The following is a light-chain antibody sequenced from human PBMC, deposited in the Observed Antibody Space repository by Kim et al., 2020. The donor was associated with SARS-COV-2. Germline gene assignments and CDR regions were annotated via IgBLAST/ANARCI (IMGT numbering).Light chain of an antibody. V-gene: IGLV3-1*01. CDR1: KLGDKY. Sequence: VSPGQTASITCSGDKLGDKYACWYQQKPGQSPVLVIYQDSKRHSGIPERFSGSNSGNTATLTISGTQAMDGADYYCQAWDSSTGGVFGTGTKVTVL. CDR2: QDS. CDR3: QAWDSSTGGV. J-gene: IGLJ1*01.